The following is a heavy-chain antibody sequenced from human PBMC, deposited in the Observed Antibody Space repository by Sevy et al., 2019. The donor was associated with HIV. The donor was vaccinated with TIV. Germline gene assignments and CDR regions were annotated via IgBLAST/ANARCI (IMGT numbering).Heavy chain of an antibody. CDR2: IWYDGSNK. V-gene: IGHV3-33*01. CDR3: GRERGSYTLFDY. CDR1: GFTFSSYG. D-gene: IGHD1-26*01. J-gene: IGHJ4*02. Sequence: GGSLRLSCAASGFTFSSYGMHWVRQAPGKGLEWVAVIWYDGSNKYYADSVKGRFTISRDNSKNTLYLQMNSLRAEDTAVYYCGRERGSYTLFDYWGQGTLVTVSS.